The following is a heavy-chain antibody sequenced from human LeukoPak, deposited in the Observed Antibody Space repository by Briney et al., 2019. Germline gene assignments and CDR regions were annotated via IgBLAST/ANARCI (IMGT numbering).Heavy chain of an antibody. CDR3: ATDSYSLEVDS. CDR1: GFTLSSYN. D-gene: IGHD2-21*01. CDR2: INKDSDST. V-gene: IGHV3-48*01. Sequence: GGSLRLSGVASGFTLSSYNMNWVRQAQGKGLEWVSYINKDSDSTYYADSVKGRFTISRDNAKNSLYLQMNSLRADDTAVYYCATDSYSLEVDSWGQGTLVTVSS. J-gene: IGHJ4*02.